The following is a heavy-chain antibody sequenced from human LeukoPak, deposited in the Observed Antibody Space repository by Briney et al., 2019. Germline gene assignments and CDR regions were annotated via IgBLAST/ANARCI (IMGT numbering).Heavy chain of an antibody. CDR3: AKRIQYSSSSAYFDY. CDR1: GFTFNNYA. Sequence: GGSLRLSCAVSGFTFNNYAMSWVRQAPGKGLEWVSAISDSGGDTYHADSVKGRFTISRDNFKNTLYLQMNSLRAEDTATYYCAKRIQYSSSSAYFDYWGQGTLVTVPS. V-gene: IGHV3-23*01. J-gene: IGHJ4*02. CDR2: ISDSGGDT. D-gene: IGHD6-6*01.